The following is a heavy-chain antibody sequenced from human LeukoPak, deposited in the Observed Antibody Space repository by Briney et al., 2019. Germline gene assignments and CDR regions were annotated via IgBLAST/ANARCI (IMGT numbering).Heavy chain of an antibody. CDR2: ISGSGGST. V-gene: IGHV3-23*01. CDR3: AKASFGYSGYDPLDFDY. Sequence: PGGSLRFSCAASGFTFSSYAMSWVRQAPGKGLEWVSAISGSGGSTYYADSVKGRFTISRDNSKNTLYLQMNSLRAEDTAVYYCAKASFGYSGYDPLDFDYWGQGTLVTVSS. D-gene: IGHD5-12*01. CDR1: GFTFSSYA. J-gene: IGHJ4*02.